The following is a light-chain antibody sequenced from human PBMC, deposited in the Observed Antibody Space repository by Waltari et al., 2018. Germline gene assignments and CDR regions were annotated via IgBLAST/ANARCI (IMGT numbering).Light chain of an antibody. CDR3: CSYVSNTYV. CDR2: EGT. CDR1: TSGVWTYNL. J-gene: IGLJ1*01. Sequence: QSALTQPASVSGSPGQSITISCTGTTSGVWTYNLVSWYQQHPGKAPKLIIFEGTKRPSGVSNRFFASKSGTTASLTISGLQADDEADYHCCSYVSNTYVFGTGTKVTVL. V-gene: IGLV2-23*01.